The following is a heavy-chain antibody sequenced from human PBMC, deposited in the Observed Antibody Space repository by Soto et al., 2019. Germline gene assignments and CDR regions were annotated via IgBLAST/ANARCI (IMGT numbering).Heavy chain of an antibody. CDR1: GFTFSSYA. Sequence: PGGSLRLSCAASGFTFSSYAMHWVRQAPGKGLEWVAVISYDGSNKYYADSVKGRFTISRDNSKNTLYLQMNSLRAEDTAVYYCARENPVVLGTSANYGMDVWGQGTTVTVSS. CDR3: ARENPVVLGTSANYGMDV. CDR2: ISYDGSNK. D-gene: IGHD2-15*01. V-gene: IGHV3-30-3*01. J-gene: IGHJ6*02.